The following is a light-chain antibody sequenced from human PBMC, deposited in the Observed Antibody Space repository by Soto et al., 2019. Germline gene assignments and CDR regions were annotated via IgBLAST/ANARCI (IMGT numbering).Light chain of an antibody. CDR2: GAS. CDR3: QLRRT. V-gene: IGKV3-20*01. J-gene: IGKJ1*01. Sequence: EVVVTQSLCGVCVSQLGRCTVSSRASQSVSSSYLAWYQHNPCPAPRLLIYGASSRATGIPDRFSGSGSGTDFTLPISRLEPEDCALYYCQLRRTFGQGTKVDIK. CDR1: QSVSSSY.